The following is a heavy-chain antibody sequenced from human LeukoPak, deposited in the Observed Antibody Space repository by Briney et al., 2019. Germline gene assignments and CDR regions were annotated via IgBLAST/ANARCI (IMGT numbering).Heavy chain of an antibody. Sequence: GGSVRLPCAARVFSFRSYDMHGVGQPRARGWEGVAAISAEGDIQIYLDSVMGRFTISRDNSKSTLYLQMNSLRIEDTGFYYCTRDMIRGVPDYIDYWGQGTLVTVSS. J-gene: IGHJ4*02. CDR3: TRDMIRGVPDYIDY. V-gene: IGHV3-30-3*01. CDR2: ISAEGDIQ. CDR1: VFSFRSYD. D-gene: IGHD3-10*01.